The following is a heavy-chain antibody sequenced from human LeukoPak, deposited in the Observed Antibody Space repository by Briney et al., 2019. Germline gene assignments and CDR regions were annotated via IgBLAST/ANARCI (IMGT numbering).Heavy chain of an antibody. V-gene: IGHV4-4*07. D-gene: IGHD3-22*01. J-gene: IGHJ5*02. CDR2: IYTSGSP. Sequence: SETLSLTCTVSGGSISSYSWSWIRQPAGKGLEWIGRIYTSGSPNYNPSLKSRVTMSVDTSKNQFSLKLNSVTAADTAVYYCARGGMIVTRDWFDPWGQGTLVTVSS. CDR3: ARGGMIVTRDWFDP. CDR1: GGSISSYS.